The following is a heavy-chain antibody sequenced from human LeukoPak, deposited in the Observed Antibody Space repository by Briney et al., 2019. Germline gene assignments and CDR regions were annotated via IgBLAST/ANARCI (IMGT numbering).Heavy chain of an antibody. CDR3: ARDDNYGIFVNVDY. Sequence: ASVTVSFKTSGYSFILYGISWVRQAPGQGPEWMGWISTSTGDTKYTQKFQGRVILTTDTSTSTAYMELSSLRSDDTAVYYCARDDNYGIFVNVDYWGQGTLVTVSS. J-gene: IGHJ4*02. V-gene: IGHV1-18*01. CDR1: GYSFILYG. D-gene: IGHD4-11*01. CDR2: ISTSTGDT.